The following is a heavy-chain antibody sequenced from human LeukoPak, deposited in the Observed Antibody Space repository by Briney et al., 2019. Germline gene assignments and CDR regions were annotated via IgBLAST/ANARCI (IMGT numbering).Heavy chain of an antibody. CDR2: ISGSGDST. J-gene: IGHJ4*02. Sequence: PGGTLRLSCAASGFTFSSYGMTWVRQAPGKGLEWVSTISGSGDSTYYADSVKGRFTISRDNSKNTLYLQMNSLRAEDTAVYYCAKDDRIQTRRYSYNYWGQGTLVTVSS. CDR3: AKDDRIQTRRYSYNY. D-gene: IGHD5-18*01. V-gene: IGHV3-23*01. CDR1: GFTFSSYG.